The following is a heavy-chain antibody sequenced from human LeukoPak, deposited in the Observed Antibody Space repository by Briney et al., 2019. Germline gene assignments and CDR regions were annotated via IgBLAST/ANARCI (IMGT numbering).Heavy chain of an antibody. CDR1: SGSISSSSYY. V-gene: IGHV4-39*07. D-gene: IGHD3-10*01. CDR3: ARGPRLLWFGEFPFDY. J-gene: IGHJ4*02. Sequence: PSETLSLTCTVSSGSISSSSYYWGWIRQPPGKGLGWIGSIYYSGSTYYNPSLKSRVTISVDTSKNQFSLKLSSVTAADTAVYYCARGPRLLWFGEFPFDYWGQGTLVTVSS. CDR2: IYYSGST.